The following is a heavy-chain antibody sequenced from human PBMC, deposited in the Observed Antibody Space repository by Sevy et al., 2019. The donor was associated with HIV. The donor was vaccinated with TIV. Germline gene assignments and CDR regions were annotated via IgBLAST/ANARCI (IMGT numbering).Heavy chain of an antibody. V-gene: IGHV1-2*02. D-gene: IGHD5-12*01. Sequence: ASVKVSCKASGYTFTGYYMHWVRQAPGQELEWMGWINPNSGGTNYAQKFQGRVTMTRDTSISTAYMELSRLRSDDTAVYYCARDGGSGYELILDYWGQGTLVTVSS. J-gene: IGHJ4*02. CDR3: ARDGGSGYELILDY. CDR2: INPNSGGT. CDR1: GYTFTGYY.